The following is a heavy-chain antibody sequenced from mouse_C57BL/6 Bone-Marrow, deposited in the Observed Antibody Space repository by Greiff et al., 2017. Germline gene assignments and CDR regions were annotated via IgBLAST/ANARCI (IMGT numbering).Heavy chain of an antibody. V-gene: IGHV3-8*01. Sequence: VQLKESGPGLAKPSQTLSLTCSVTGYSITSDYWNWIRKFPGNKLEYMGYISYSGSTYYNPSLKSRITITRDTSKNQYYLQLNSVTTEDTATYYCARYSGDGYYVGAMDYWGQGTSVTVSS. CDR2: ISYSGST. CDR1: GYSITSDY. CDR3: ARYSGDGYYVGAMDY. J-gene: IGHJ4*01. D-gene: IGHD2-3*01.